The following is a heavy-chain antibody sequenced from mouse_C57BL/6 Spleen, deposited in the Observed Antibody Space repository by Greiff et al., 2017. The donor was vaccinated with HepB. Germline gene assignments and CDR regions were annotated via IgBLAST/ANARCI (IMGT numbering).Heavy chain of an antibody. Sequence: VQLQQPGAELVKPGASVKLSCKASGYTFTSYSMQWVKQRPGQGLEWIGEIDPSDSYTNYNQKFKDKATMTVDTSPSTAYMQLSSLTSEDSAVYYCARNCYGRYYFAYWGQGTTLTVSS. J-gene: IGHJ2*01. CDR3: ARNCYGRYYFAY. V-gene: IGHV1-50*01. D-gene: IGHD1-1*01. CDR1: GYTFTSYS. CDR2: IDPSDSYT.